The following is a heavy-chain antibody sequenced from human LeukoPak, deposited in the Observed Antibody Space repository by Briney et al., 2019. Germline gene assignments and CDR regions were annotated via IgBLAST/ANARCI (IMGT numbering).Heavy chain of an antibody. CDR3: ARASRSSSSWTRHFDY. CDR2: ISAYNGNT. Sequence: GASVKVSCKASGYTFTSYGISWVRQAPGQGLEWMGWISAYNGNTNYAQKLQGRVTMTTDTSTSTAYMELRSLRSDDTAGYYCARASRSSSSWTRHFDYWGQGTLVTVSS. V-gene: IGHV1-18*01. CDR1: GYTFTSYG. D-gene: IGHD6-13*01. J-gene: IGHJ4*02.